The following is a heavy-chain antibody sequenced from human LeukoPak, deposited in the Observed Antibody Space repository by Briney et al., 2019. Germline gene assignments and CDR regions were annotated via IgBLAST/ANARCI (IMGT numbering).Heavy chain of an antibody. D-gene: IGHD3-10*01. CDR3: AKDLGGPGSSPFGY. Sequence: PGGSLRLSCAASGFTFSSYAMSWVRQAPGKELEWVSAISGSGGSTYYADSVKGRFTISRDNSKNTLFLQMNSLRVEDTALYYCAKDLGGPGSSPFGYWGQGTLVTVSS. J-gene: IGHJ4*02. V-gene: IGHV3-23*01. CDR2: ISGSGGST. CDR1: GFTFSSYA.